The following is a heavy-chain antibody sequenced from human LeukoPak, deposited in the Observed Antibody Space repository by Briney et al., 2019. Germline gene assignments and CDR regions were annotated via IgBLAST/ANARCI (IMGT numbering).Heavy chain of an antibody. CDR3: VGGALDY. V-gene: IGHV3-7*04. CDR2: INQDRSEQ. J-gene: IGHJ1*01. D-gene: IGHD3-16*01. Sequence: PGGSLRLSCAASGFTFSDYWMSWVRQAPGQGLAWVAHINQDRSEQHFVGSVQGRFTISRDNAKNSLYLQMDSLRAEDTAVYYCVGGALDYWGQGTPVTVSS. CDR1: GFTFSDYW.